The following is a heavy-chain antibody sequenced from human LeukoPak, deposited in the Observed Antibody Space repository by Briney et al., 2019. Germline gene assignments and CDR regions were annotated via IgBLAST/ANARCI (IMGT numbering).Heavy chain of an antibody. Sequence: PGGSLRLSCAASGFTFSSYGMHRVRQAPGKGLEWVAVIWYDGSNKYYAYSVKGRFTSSRDNSKNTLYLQMNSLRAEDTAVYYCARIDAFDIWGQGTMVTVSS. V-gene: IGHV3-33*01. CDR3: ARIDAFDI. J-gene: IGHJ3*02. CDR2: IWYDGSNK. CDR1: GFTFSSYG.